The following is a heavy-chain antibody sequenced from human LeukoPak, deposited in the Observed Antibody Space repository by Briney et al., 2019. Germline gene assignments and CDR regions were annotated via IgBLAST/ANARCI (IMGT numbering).Heavy chain of an antibody. V-gene: IGHV4-59*08. CDR2: IYYSGGT. D-gene: IGHD3-10*01. CDR1: GGSISSYY. J-gene: IGHJ3*02. Sequence: PSETLSLTCTVSGGSISSYYWSWIRKPPGKGLEWIGYIYYSGGTNYNPSLKSRVTISVDTSKNQFSLKLSSVTAADTAVYHCASLPPSYYYGSGSYRDAFDIWGQGTMVTVSS. CDR3: ASLPPSYYYGSGSYRDAFDI.